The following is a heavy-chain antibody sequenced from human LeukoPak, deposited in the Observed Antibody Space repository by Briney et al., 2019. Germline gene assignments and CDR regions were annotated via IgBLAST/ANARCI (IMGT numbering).Heavy chain of an antibody. CDR3: ARGPSGGNSDY. CDR1: GGTFSSYA. V-gene: IGHV1-69*04. CDR2: IIPILGIA. J-gene: IGHJ4*02. Sequence: GASVKVSCKASGGTFSSYAISWVRQAHGQGHEWMGRIIPILGIANYAQKFQGRVTITADKSTSTAYMELSSLRSEDTAVYYCARGPSGGNSDYWGQGTLVTVSS. D-gene: IGHD4-23*01.